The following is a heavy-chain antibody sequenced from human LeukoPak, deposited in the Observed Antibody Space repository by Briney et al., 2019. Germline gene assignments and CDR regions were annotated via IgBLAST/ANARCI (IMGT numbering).Heavy chain of an antibody. V-gene: IGHV3-23*01. Sequence: GGSLRLSCAASGFTFSSHAMNWVRQAPGKGLECVSAISGSGGSTYYADSVKGRFTISRDNSKNTPYLQMNSLRAEDTAVYYCAKLESSSGWYGGFDCWGQGTLVTVSS. J-gene: IGHJ4*02. CDR1: GFTFSSHA. D-gene: IGHD6-19*01. CDR3: AKLESSSGWYGGFDC. CDR2: ISGSGGST.